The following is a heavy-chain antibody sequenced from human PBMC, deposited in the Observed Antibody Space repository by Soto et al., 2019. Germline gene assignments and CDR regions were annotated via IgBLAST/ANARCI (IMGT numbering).Heavy chain of an antibody. J-gene: IGHJ6*02. CDR1: GFSFSSFA. CDR2: ISYDGYFK. CDR3: AKHRVEDYGLDV. Sequence: QVHLVESGGGVVQPGRSLRLSCAASGFSFSSFAMHWVRQTPGKGLEWVARISYDGYFKDYGDSVKGRFTISRDSSNSTVSLQMNSLILEDTAIYYCAKHRVEDYGLDVWGQGTMVTVSS. V-gene: IGHV3-30*18. D-gene: IGHD3-10*01.